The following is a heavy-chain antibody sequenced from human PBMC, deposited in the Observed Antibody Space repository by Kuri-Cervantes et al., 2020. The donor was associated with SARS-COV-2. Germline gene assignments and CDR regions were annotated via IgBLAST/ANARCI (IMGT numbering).Heavy chain of an antibody. CDR1: GFTFSNCG. CDR2: ISRSSSNI. V-gene: IGHV3-48*02. CDR3: ARDPGAHGGDLYFDY. J-gene: IGHJ4*02. Sequence: LSLTCAASGFTFSNCGMHWVRQAPGKGLEWVSYISRSSSNIYYADSVEGRFTISRDNAKNSLYLQMHSLKDEDTAVYFCARDPGAHGGDLYFDYWGQGTLVTVSS. D-gene: IGHD3-3*01.